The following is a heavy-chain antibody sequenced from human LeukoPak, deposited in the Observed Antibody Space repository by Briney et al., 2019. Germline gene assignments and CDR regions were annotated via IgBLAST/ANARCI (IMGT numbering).Heavy chain of an antibody. V-gene: IGHV1-2*02. CDR2: INPNSGDT. Sequence: ASVKVSCKASGYTLTAYYMHWVRQAPGQGLEWMRWINPNSGDTDYAQKFRGRVTMTRDTSISTAYMELSNLRLDDTAVYYCARGYGLVGTLVDYWGEGTLVTVSS. J-gene: IGHJ4*02. CDR3: ARGYGLVGTLVDY. D-gene: IGHD1-7*01. CDR1: GYTLTAYY.